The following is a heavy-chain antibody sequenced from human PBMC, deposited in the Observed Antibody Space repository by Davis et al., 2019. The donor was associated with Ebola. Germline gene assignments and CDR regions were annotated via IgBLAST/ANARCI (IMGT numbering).Heavy chain of an antibody. CDR3: AREGGGWYHRLDY. Sequence: PSETLSLTCTVSGGSISSYYWSWIRQPPGKGLEWIGYIYYSGSTNYNPSLKSRVTISVDTSKNQFSLKLSSVTAADTAVYYCAREGGGWYHRLDYWGQGTPVTVSS. CDR2: IYYSGST. CDR1: GGSISSYY. V-gene: IGHV4-59*01. D-gene: IGHD6-19*01. J-gene: IGHJ4*02.